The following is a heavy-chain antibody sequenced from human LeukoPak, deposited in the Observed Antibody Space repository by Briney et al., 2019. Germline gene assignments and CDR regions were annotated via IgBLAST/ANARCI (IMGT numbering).Heavy chain of an antibody. CDR1: GFTFSSYA. CDR3: AKDLYCSSTSCYEAVY. D-gene: IGHD2-2*01. J-gene: IGHJ4*02. V-gene: IGHV3-23*01. CDR2: ISGSGAST. Sequence: PGGSLRLSCAASGFTFSSYAMSWVRQAPGKGLEWVSAISGSGASTYYADSVKGRFTISRDNSKNTLYLQMNSLRAEDTAVYYCAKDLYCSSTSCYEAVYWGQGTLVTVSS.